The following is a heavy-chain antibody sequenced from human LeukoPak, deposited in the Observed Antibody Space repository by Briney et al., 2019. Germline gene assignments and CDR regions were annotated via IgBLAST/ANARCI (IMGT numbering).Heavy chain of an antibody. D-gene: IGHD6-13*01. J-gene: IGHJ6*02. CDR2: INAGNGNT. V-gene: IGHV1-3*01. CDR1: GYTFTSYA. CDR3: ARGDSSSWYSYYYYYGMDV. Sequence: GASVKVSCKAPGYTFTSYAMHWVRQAPGQRLEWMGWINAGNGNTKYSQKFQGRVTITRDTSASTAYMELSSLRSEDTAVYYCARGDSSSWYSYYYYYGMDVWGQGTTVTVSS.